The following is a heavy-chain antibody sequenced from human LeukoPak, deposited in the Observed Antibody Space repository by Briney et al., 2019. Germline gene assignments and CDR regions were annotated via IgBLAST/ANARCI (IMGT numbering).Heavy chain of an antibody. V-gene: IGHV3-30*18. D-gene: IGHD4-17*01. CDR3: AKDKDYGVFDY. J-gene: IGHJ4*02. CDR1: GFTFSSYG. CDR2: ISYDGSNK. Sequence: GGSLRLSCAASGFTFSSYGMHRVRQAPGKGLEWVAVISYDGSNKYYADSVKGRFTISRDNSKNTLCLQMNSLRAEDTAVYYCAKDKDYGVFDYWGQGTLVTVSS.